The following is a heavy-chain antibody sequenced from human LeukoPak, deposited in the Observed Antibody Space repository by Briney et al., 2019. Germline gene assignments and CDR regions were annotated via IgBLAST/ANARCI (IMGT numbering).Heavy chain of an antibody. J-gene: IGHJ4*02. CDR3: ARVRGAISYSDY. Sequence: PGGSLRLSCAASGFTFSTYSMNWVRQAPGKALEWVSSISSSGDFTYYADSVKGRFTISRDNAENSLYLQMNSLSAEDTAVYYCARVRGAISYSDYWGQGTLVTVSS. D-gene: IGHD2-21*01. V-gene: IGHV3-21*01. CDR1: GFTFSTYS. CDR2: ISSSGDFT.